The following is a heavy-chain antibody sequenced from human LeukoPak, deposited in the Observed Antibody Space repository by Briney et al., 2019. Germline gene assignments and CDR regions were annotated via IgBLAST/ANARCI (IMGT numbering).Heavy chain of an antibody. CDR3: ARVHYYDSSGYSYFDY. D-gene: IGHD3-22*01. CDR2: IYYSGST. CDR1: GGSISSHY. Sequence: SETLPLTCTVSGGSISSHYWSWIRQPPGKGLEWIGYIYYSGSTNHNPSLKSRVTISVDTSKNQFSLKLSSVTAADTAVYYCARVHYYDSSGYSYFDYWGQGTLVTVSS. V-gene: IGHV4-59*11. J-gene: IGHJ4*02.